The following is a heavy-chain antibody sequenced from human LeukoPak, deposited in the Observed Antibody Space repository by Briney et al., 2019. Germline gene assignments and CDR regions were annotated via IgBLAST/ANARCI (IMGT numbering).Heavy chain of an antibody. D-gene: IGHD4-17*01. CDR3: GQDPNGDYLGAFDF. V-gene: IGHV3-23*01. CDR2: ITGSGGT. CDR1: GLTFSNYA. Sequence: GGSLRLSCAASGLTFSNYALVWVRQAPGKRLEWVLAITGSGGTVYADSVKGRFTISRDNSKNTLYLQMNSLRAEDTAVYYCGQDPNGDYLGAFDFCGQGTRVSVSS. J-gene: IGHJ3*01.